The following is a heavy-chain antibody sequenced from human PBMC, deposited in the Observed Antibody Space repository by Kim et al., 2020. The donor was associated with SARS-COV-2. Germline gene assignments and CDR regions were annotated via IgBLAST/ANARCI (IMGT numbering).Heavy chain of an antibody. Sequence: SETLSLTCTVSGGSFSSGGYYWGWIRRPPGKGLEWIGSIYYSGSTSFKPSLESRVTIAVDTSKSQFSLKLSAVTAADTAVYYCASYASGWIDFWGKGTLV. V-gene: IGHV4-39*01. CDR1: GGSFSSGGYY. D-gene: IGHD6-19*01. J-gene: IGHJ5*01. CDR2: IYYSGST. CDR3: ASYASGWIDF.